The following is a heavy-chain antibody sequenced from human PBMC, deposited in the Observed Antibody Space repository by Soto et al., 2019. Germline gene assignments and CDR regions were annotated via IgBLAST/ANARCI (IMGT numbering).Heavy chain of an antibody. CDR3: ARNVPGYYPDY. J-gene: IGHJ4*02. Sequence: PGESLKISFKGSGYSFTSYWICWVRQMPVKGLEWMGIIYPGDSDTRYSPSFQGQVTISADKSISNAYLQWSSLKASDTAMYYCARNVPGYYPDYWGQGTLVPVSS. V-gene: IGHV5-51*01. D-gene: IGHD3-22*01. CDR1: GYSFTSYW. CDR2: IYPGDSDT.